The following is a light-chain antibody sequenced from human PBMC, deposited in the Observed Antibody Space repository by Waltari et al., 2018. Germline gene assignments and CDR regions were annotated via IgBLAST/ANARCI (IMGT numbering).Light chain of an antibody. CDR1: QIVLYSSNNRNY. Sequence: DIVMTQSPDSLAVSLGERATINCKSSQIVLYSSNNRNYLAWYQQKPGQPPKMLIYWASTRESGVPDRFSGSGSGTDFTLTISSLQAEDVAVYYCHQYYSNRMWTFGQGTKVEIK. V-gene: IGKV4-1*01. J-gene: IGKJ1*01. CDR3: HQYYSNRMWT. CDR2: WAS.